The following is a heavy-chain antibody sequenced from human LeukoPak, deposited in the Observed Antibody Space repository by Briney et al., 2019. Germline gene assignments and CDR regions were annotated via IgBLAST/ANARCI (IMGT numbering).Heavy chain of an antibody. CDR2: IYDSGST. V-gene: IGHV4-61*01. J-gene: IGHJ4*02. Sequence: PSETLSLTCTVSGGSVSSGSYYWSWIRQPPGKGLEWIGYIYDSGSTNYNPSLKSRVTISVDTSKNQFSLKLSSVTAADTAVYYCARNPPYQYYFDYWGQGTLVTVSS. CDR1: GGSVSSGSYY. CDR3: ARNPPYQYYFDY.